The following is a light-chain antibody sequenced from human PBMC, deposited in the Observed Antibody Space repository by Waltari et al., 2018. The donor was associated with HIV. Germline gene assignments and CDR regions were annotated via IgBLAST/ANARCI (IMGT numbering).Light chain of an antibody. CDR3: QQYNNWPPLT. CDR1: QSIGIN. J-gene: IGKJ1*01. V-gene: IGKV3-15*01. CDR2: DTS. Sequence: EIVMTQSPATLSVSPGERATLSCRASQSIGINLAWYQQKPGQAPRLLIYDTSTRATGVPARFRGSGSGTEFTLSISSLQSEEFAVYYCQQYNNWPPLTFGQGTKVEIK.